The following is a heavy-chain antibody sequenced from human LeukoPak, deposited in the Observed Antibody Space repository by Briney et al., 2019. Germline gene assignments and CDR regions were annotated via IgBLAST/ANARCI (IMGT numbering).Heavy chain of an antibody. J-gene: IGHJ4*02. V-gene: IGHV1-2*02. CDR3: ARGQEKYYYDSSGYYLDY. D-gene: IGHD3-22*01. CDR1: GYTFTGYY. Sequence: ASVKVSCKASGYTFTGYYMHWVRQAPGQGLEWMGWINPNSGGTNYAQKFQGRVTMTRDTSISTAYMELSRLRSDDTAVYYCARGQEKYYYDSSGYYLDYWGQGTQVTVSS. CDR2: INPNSGGT.